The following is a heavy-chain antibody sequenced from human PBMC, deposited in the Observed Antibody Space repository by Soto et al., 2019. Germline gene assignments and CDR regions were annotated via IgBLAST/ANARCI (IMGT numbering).Heavy chain of an antibody. Sequence: SSETLSLNCIFSGESISSSSYYWGWIRQPPGKGLEWIGSIYYSGRTYYNPSFKSRVTISIDTSKNQFSLKLSSVTATDTAVYYCARQRTTVVTQAYFDHWGQGALVTVS. CDR2: IYYSGRT. V-gene: IGHV4-39*01. D-gene: IGHD2-21*02. CDR1: GESISSSSYY. J-gene: IGHJ4*02. CDR3: ARQRTTVVTQAYFDH.